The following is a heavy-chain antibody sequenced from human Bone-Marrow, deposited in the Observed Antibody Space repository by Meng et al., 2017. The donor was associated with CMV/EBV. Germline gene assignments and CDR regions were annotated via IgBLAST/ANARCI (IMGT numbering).Heavy chain of an antibody. J-gene: IGHJ6*02. D-gene: IGHD6-19*01. V-gene: IGHV3-11*04. CDR1: GFTFSDYY. CDR3: ARSARYSSGWSVYYYYGMDV. Sequence: GESLKISCAASGFTFSDYYMSWIRQAPGKGLEWLSYISSSGSTIYYADSVKGRFTISRDNAKNLLYLQMNSLRAEDTAVYYCARSARYSSGWSVYYYYGMDVWGQGTTVTVSS. CDR2: ISSSGSTI.